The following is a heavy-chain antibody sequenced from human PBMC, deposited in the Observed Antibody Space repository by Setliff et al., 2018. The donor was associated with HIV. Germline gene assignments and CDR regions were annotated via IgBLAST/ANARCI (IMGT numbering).Heavy chain of an antibody. CDR1: GYTFSSYA. CDR2: ISAYNGNT. J-gene: IGHJ5*02. V-gene: IGHV1-18*01. Sequence: GASVKVSCKASGYTFSSYAISWVRQAPGQGLEWMGWISAYNGNTKYAQKLQGRVTMTTDTSTSTGYMELRSLRSDDTAVYYCARDWTFCGSPSCSSWVDPWGQGTLVTVSS. CDR3: ARDWTFCGSPSCSSWVDP. D-gene: IGHD2-2*01.